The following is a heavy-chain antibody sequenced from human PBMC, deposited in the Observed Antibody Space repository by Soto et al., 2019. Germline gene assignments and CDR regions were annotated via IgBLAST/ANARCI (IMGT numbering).Heavy chain of an antibody. CDR3: ATAPSRSNGYRQFDY. D-gene: IGHD6-25*01. CDR1: GTSISSADYY. Sequence: QLQLQESGPGLVKPSETLSLTCTVSGTSISSADYYWGWIRQPPGKGLEWITSIYYTGMTYYNPSLKSRVTSSVDRSKNQLSLKRNSVTAADRAEYYSATAPSRSNGYRQFDYLGQGTLVTVSS. J-gene: IGHJ4*02. V-gene: IGHV4-39*01. CDR2: IYYTGMT.